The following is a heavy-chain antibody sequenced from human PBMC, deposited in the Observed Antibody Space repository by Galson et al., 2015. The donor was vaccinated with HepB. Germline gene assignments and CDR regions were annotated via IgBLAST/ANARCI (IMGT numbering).Heavy chain of an antibody. D-gene: IGHD3-22*01. V-gene: IGHV3-21*01. CDR2: ISSSSSYI. CDR1: GFTFSSYS. CDR3: ARDLGDYYDSSGYQNFDY. Sequence: SLRLSCAASGFTFSSYSMNWVRQAPGKGLEWVSSISSSSSYIYYADSVKGRFTISRDNAKNSLYLQMNSLRAEDTAVYYCARDLGDYYDSSGYQNFDYWGQGTLVTISS. J-gene: IGHJ4*02.